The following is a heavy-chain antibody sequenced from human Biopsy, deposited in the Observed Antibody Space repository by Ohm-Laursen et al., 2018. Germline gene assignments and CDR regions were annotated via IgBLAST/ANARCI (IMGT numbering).Heavy chain of an antibody. D-gene: IGHD3-9*01. Sequence: SSVTVSCKAPGGTFSNYGVNWVRQAPGQGLEWMGGKIPILGTGNYAQKFQDRVTVAADTSTDTAAMELRSLRSDDTAVYYCATKLTGYFHHWGQGTLGIVSS. J-gene: IGHJ1*01. CDR2: KIPILGTG. CDR1: GGTFSNYG. V-gene: IGHV1-69*06. CDR3: ATKLTGYFHH.